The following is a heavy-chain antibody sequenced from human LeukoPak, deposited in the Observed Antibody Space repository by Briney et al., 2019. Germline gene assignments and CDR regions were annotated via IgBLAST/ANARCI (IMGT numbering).Heavy chain of an antibody. Sequence: SVKVSCKASGGTFSSYAISWVRQAPGQGLEWMGRIIPILGIANYAQKFQGRVTITADKSTSTAYMELRSLRSDDTAVYYCARDCSSTSCYGDYWGQGTLVTVSS. V-gene: IGHV1-69*04. D-gene: IGHD2-2*01. CDR3: ARDCSSTSCYGDY. J-gene: IGHJ4*02. CDR1: GGTFSSYA. CDR2: IIPILGIA.